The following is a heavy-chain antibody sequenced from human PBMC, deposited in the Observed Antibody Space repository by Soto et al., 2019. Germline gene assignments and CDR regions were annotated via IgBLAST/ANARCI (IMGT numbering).Heavy chain of an antibody. J-gene: IGHJ4*02. CDR3: ARPEGIAARLFFDY. V-gene: IGHV4-39*01. CDR1: GGSISSSSYY. CDR2: IYYSGST. D-gene: IGHD6-6*01. Sequence: PSETLSLTCTVSGGSISSSSYYWGWIRQPPGKGLEWIGSIYYSGSTYYNPSLKSRVTISVDTSKNQFSLKLSSVTAAGTAVYYCARPEGIAARLFFDYWGQGTLVTASS.